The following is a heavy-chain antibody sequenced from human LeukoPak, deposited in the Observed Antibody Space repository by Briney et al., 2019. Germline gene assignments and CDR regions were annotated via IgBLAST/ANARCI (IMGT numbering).Heavy chain of an antibody. D-gene: IGHD1-26*01. V-gene: IGHV3-48*01. J-gene: IGHJ4*02. CDR1: GFTFSSYS. CDR3: ARGRRGSYDY. Sequence: QAGGSLRLSCAASGFTFSSYSMNWVRQAPGKGLEWVSYISSSSSTIYYADSVKGRFTMSRDNAKNSLYLQMNSLRAEDTAVYYCARGRRGSYDYWGQGTLVTVSS. CDR2: ISSSSSTI.